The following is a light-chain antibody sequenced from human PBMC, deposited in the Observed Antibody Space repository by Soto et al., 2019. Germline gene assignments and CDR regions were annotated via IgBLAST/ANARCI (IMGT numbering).Light chain of an antibody. V-gene: IGLV2-14*01. CDR2: AVS. Sequence: QSGLTQPGSGSGSPGQSITISCTGTSSDVGASIFVSWYQQHPGKAPKLMIYAVSSRRSGVSYRFSGSKSGNTASLTISGPQAEDEADSYCSSYKTSSYYGFGTGTQVTVL. CDR1: SSDVGASIF. CDR3: SSYKTSSYYG. J-gene: IGLJ1*01.